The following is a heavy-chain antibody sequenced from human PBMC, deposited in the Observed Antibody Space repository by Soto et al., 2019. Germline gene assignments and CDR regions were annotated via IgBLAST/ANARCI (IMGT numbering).Heavy chain of an antibody. D-gene: IGHD5-12*01. Sequence: QVQLVQSGAEVKKPGASVKVSCEASGYTFTTYALHWVRQAPGQRLEWMGWINTVNGDTKFSQKFQGRVAITRDTSASTAYMDLSSLRSEDTAVYYCARSLNSGYDCWGQGTLVTVSS. CDR1: GYTFTTYA. V-gene: IGHV1-3*04. J-gene: IGHJ4*02. CDR3: ARSLNSGYDC. CDR2: INTVNGDT.